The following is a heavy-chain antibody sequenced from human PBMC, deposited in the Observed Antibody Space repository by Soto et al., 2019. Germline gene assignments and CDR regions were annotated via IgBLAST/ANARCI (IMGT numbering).Heavy chain of an antibody. J-gene: IGHJ6*03. CDR3: ARVGYCSSTSCYRYYYYYMDF. CDR2: IYYSGST. V-gene: IGHV4-59*01. D-gene: IGHD2-2*01. CDR1: GGSFSSYY. Sequence: SETLSLTCAVYGGSFSSYYWSWIQQPPGKGLEWIGHIYYSGSTNYNPSLKSRVTISVDTSKNQFSLKLSSVTAADTAVYYCARVGYCSSTSCYRYYYYYMDFWGKGTTVTVSS.